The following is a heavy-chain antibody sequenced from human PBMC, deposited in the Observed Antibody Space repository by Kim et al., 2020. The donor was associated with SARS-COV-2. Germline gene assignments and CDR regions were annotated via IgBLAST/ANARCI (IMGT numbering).Heavy chain of an antibody. D-gene: IGHD3-22*01. CDR3: ARVGPPAWNYDSSGYYYFDY. CDR2: INTNTGNP. J-gene: IGHJ4*02. CDR1: GYTFTSYA. Sequence: ASVKVSCKASGYTFTSYAMNWVRQAPGQGLEWMGWINTNTGNPTYAQGFTGRFVFSLDTSVSTAYLQISSLKAEDTAVYYCARVGPPAWNYDSSGYYYFDYWGQGTLVTVSS. V-gene: IGHV7-4-1*02.